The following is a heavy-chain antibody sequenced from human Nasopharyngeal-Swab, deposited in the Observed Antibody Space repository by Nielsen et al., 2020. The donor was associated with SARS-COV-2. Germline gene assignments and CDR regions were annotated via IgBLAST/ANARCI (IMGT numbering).Heavy chain of an antibody. CDR2: INWNGGST. CDR3: TRDIGGKYGY. Sequence: GESLKISCAASGFTFDDYGMSWVRQPPGKGLECVSGINWNGGSTGYAESVKGRFTISRDNAKNTLYLQMNSLRGEDTAVYYCTRDIGGKYGYWGQGNLVTVSS. J-gene: IGHJ4*02. D-gene: IGHD4-23*01. V-gene: IGHV3-20*04. CDR1: GFTFDDYG.